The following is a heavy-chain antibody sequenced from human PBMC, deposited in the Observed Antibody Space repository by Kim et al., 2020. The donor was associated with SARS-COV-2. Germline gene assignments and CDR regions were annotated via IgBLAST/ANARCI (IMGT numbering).Heavy chain of an antibody. D-gene: IGHD6-13*01. V-gene: IGHV4-59*01. CDR1: GGSISSYY. J-gene: IGHJ5*02. CDR2: IYYSGST. CDR3: ARGLIADTWFDP. Sequence: SETLSLTCTVSGGSISSYYWSWIRQPPGKGLEWIGYIYYSGSTNYNPSLKSRVTISVDTSKNQFSLKLSSVTAADTAVYYCARGLIADTWFDPWGQGTLVTVSS.